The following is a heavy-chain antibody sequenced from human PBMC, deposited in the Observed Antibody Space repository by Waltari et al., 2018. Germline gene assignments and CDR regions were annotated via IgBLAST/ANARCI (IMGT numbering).Heavy chain of an antibody. D-gene: IGHD3-22*01. CDR1: GGTFSSYA. V-gene: IGHV1-69*01. J-gene: IGHJ3*02. CDR2: IIPIFGTA. CDR3: SYYYDSSGDYGNILPDAFDI. Sequence: QVQLVQSGAEVKKPGSSVKVSCKASGGTFSSYAISWVRQAPGQGLEWMGGIIPIFGTANYAQKFQGRVMITADESTSTAYMELSSLRSEDTAVYYCSYYYDSSGDYGNILPDAFDIWGQGTMVTVSS.